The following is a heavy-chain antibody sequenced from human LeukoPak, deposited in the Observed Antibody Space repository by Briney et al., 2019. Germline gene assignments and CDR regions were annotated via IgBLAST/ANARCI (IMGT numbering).Heavy chain of an antibody. Sequence: GGSLRLSCAASGFTFSSYWMSWVRQAPGKGLEWVANIKQDGSEKYYVDSVKGRFTISRDNAKNSLYLQMNSLRAGDTAVYYCAKVGGYCSGGTCYLLRFDYWGQGTLVTVSS. V-gene: IGHV3-7*01. CDR3: AKVGGYCSGGTCYLLRFDY. D-gene: IGHD2-15*01. CDR1: GFTFSSYW. J-gene: IGHJ4*02. CDR2: IKQDGSEK.